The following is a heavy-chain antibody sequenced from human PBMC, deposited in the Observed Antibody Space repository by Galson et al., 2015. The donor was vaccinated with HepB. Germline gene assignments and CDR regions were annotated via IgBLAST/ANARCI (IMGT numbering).Heavy chain of an antibody. V-gene: IGHV3-48*02. J-gene: IGHJ3*02. CDR3: ARETFWAFDI. CDR2: ICGSSDTM. CDR1: GFSFSSYC. Sequence: SLRLSCAASGFSFSSYCMNWVRQAPGKGLEWVAYICGSSDTMFYADSVKGRFSISRDDAKNSLCLQMNSLRDEDTAVYYCARETFWAFDIWGQGTMVTVSS. D-gene: IGHD3-3*01.